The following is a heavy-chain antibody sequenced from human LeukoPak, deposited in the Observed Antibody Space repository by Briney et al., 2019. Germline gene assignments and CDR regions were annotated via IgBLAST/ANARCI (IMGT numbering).Heavy chain of an antibody. CDR2: IYHSGST. V-gene: IGHV4-30-2*01. J-gene: IGHJ3*02. D-gene: IGHD6-13*01. Sequence: PSETLSLTCTVSGGSISSGGYYWSWIRQPPGKGLEWIGYIYHSGSTYYNPSLKSRVTISVDRSKNQFSLKLSSVTAADTAVYYCARSYSSSWYGRNDAFDIWGQGTMVTVSS. CDR1: GGSISSGGYY. CDR3: ARSYSSSWYGRNDAFDI.